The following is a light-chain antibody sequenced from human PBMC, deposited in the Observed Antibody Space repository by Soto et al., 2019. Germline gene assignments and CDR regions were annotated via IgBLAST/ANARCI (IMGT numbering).Light chain of an antibody. CDR2: GAS. J-gene: IGKJ1*01. V-gene: IGKV1-27*01. CDR3: QKYNSAPWT. Sequence: DIQMTQSPSSLSASVGDRVTITCRASQDISNYLAWYQQKPGKVPKLLIYGASTLQSGVPSRFSGSGSGTDFTLTISSLQTKDVATYYGQKYNSAPWTFGQGNKVEIK. CDR1: QDISNY.